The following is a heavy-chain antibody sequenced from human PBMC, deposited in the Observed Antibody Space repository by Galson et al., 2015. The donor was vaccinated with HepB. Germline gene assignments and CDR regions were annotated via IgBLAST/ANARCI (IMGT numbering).Heavy chain of an antibody. V-gene: IGHV1-69*02. CDR2: IIPILGIA. CDR1: GGTFSSYT. Sequence: SCKASGGTFSSYTISWVRQAPGQGLEWMGRIIPILGIANYAQKFQGRVTITADKSTSTAYMELRSLRSDDTAVYYCARSRGFYCSSTSCYYGGLDYFDYWGQGTLVTVSS. D-gene: IGHD2-2*01. CDR3: ARSRGFYCSSTSCYYGGLDYFDY. J-gene: IGHJ4*02.